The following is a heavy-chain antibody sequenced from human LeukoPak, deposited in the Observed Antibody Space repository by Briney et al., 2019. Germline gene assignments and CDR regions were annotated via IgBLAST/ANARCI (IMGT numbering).Heavy chain of an antibody. V-gene: IGHV3-74*01. CDR2: INSDGSWT. D-gene: IGHD2/OR15-2a*01. Sequence: GGSLRLSCAASGNYWMHWVRQAPGKGLVWVSHINSDGSWTSYADSVKGRFTISKDNAKNTVYLQMNNLRAEDTAVYYCVSFYETYWGRGTLVIVSS. CDR1: GNYW. CDR3: VSFYETY. J-gene: IGHJ4*02.